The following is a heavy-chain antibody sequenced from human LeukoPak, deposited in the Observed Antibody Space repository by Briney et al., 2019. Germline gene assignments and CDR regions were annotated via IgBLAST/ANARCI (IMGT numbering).Heavy chain of an antibody. V-gene: IGHV4-4*02. CDR2: IYHSGST. D-gene: IGHD6-19*01. Sequence: SETLSLTCAVSGGSISSSNWWSWVRQPPGKGLEWIGEIYHSGSTNYNPSLKSRVTLSVDTSKNQFSLTLTSVTAADTALYFCARTRRSSGWFLDYWGQGTQVTVSS. J-gene: IGHJ4*02. CDR1: GGSISSSNW. CDR3: ARTRRSSGWFLDY.